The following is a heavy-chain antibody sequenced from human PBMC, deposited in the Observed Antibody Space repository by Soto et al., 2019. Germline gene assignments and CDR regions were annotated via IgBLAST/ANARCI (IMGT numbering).Heavy chain of an antibody. CDR1: GGSISSDDFY. D-gene: IGHD5-12*01. V-gene: IGHV4-31*03. J-gene: IGHJ4*02. CDR3: AREMAKIHYYFDY. Sequence: SETLSLTCTVSGGSISSDDFYWSWIRQHPGKGLEWIGYIYYSGNTYYNPSLKSRVTILVDTSKNTLYLQMNSLRAEDTAVYYCAREMAKIHYYFDYWGQGTLVTVSS. CDR2: IYYSGNT.